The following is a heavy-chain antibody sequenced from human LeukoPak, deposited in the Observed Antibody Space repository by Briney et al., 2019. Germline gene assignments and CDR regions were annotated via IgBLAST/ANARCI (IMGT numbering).Heavy chain of an antibody. CDR1: GGTFSSYA. D-gene: IGHD1-26*01. J-gene: IGHJ4*02. Sequence: SVKVSCKASGGTFSSYAISWVRQAPGQGLEWMGGIIPIFGTANYAQKFQGRVTITADKSTSTAYMELSSLRSEDTAVYYCAREVGALPGAFDYWGQGTLVTVSS. CDR2: IIPIFGTA. V-gene: IGHV1-69*06. CDR3: AREVGALPGAFDY.